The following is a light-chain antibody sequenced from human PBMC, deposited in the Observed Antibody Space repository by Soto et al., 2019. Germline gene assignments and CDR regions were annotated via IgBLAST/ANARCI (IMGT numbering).Light chain of an antibody. Sequence: DIQMTQSPSTLSASVGDRVTITCRASQTISSWLAWYQQKPGKAPKLLIFDASILESGVPSRFSGSGSGTDFTLSISSLQPDDLGTYYCQQYNDYSYTFGQGTKLEIK. V-gene: IGKV1-5*01. CDR2: DAS. CDR3: QQYNDYSYT. CDR1: QTISSW. J-gene: IGKJ2*01.